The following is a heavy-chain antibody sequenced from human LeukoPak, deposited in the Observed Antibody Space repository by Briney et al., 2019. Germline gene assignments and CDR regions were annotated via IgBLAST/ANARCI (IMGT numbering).Heavy chain of an antibody. D-gene: IGHD3-3*01. CDR2: ISGSGGST. V-gene: IGHV3-23*01. CDR1: GFTFSGYA. Sequence: GGSLRLSCAASGFTFSGYAMNWVRQAPGKGLEWVSAISGSGGSTYYADSVKGRFTISRDNSKNTLYLQMNSLRAEDTAVYYCAKDAYYDFWSGYYYFDYWGQGTLVTVSS. J-gene: IGHJ4*02. CDR3: AKDAYYDFWSGYYYFDY.